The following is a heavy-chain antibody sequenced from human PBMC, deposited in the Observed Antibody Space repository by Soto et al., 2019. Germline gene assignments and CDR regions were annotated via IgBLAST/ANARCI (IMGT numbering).Heavy chain of an antibody. J-gene: IGHJ4*02. CDR2: ISGSGSGGST. Sequence: GGSLRLSCAASGFTFSSYAMSWVRQAPGKGLEWVSVISGSGSGGSTYYADSVKGRFTISRDNSKNTLYLQMNSLSAEDPAVYYCAKYEYCGSQTPIDYWGQATLFSVSS. CDR3: AKYEYCGSQTPIDY. D-gene: IGHD6-6*01. CDR1: GFTFSSYA. V-gene: IGHV3-23*01.